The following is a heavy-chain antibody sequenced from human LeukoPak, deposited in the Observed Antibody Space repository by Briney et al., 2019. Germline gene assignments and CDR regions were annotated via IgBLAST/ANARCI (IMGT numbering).Heavy chain of an antibody. J-gene: IGHJ4*02. CDR1: GYSISSGYY. V-gene: IGHV4-38-2*02. D-gene: IGHD3-22*01. CDR2: IYHSGST. CDR3: ARDPSTMIVVVTLDY. Sequence: PSETLSLTCTVSGYSISSGYYWGWIRQPPGKGLEWIGSIYHSGSTYYNPSLESRVTISVDTSKNQFSLKLSSVTAADTAVYYCARDPSTMIVVVTLDYWGQGTLVTVSS.